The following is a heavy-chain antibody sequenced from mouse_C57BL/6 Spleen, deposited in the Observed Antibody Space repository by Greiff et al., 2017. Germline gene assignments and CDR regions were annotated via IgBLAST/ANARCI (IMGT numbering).Heavy chain of an antibody. CDR1: GYTFTDYE. J-gene: IGHJ2*01. D-gene: IGHD1-1*01. CDR2: IDPETGGT. CDR3: TRSNYYGSSYDFDY. V-gene: IGHV1-15*01. Sequence: VQLQQSGAELVRPGASVTLSCKASGYTFTDYEMHWVKQTPVHGLEWIGAIDPETGGTAYNQKFKGKAILTADKSSSTAYMELRSLTSEDSAVYYCTRSNYYGSSYDFDYWGQGTTLTVSS.